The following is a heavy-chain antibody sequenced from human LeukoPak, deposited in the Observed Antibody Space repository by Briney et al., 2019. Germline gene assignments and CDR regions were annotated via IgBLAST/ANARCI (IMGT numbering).Heavy chain of an antibody. CDR3: ARQSDVRTRRGDDAFDI. J-gene: IGHJ3*02. D-gene: IGHD3-10*01. CDR2: ISADNGNT. V-gene: IGHV1-18*01. CDR1: GYTFTGYG. Sequence: ASVKVSCKSSGYTFTGYGISWVRQAPGQGLEWTGWISADNGNTNYPQNLQGRVTMTTDTSTSTAYMELRSLRFDDTAVYYCARQSDVRTRRGDDAFDIWGQGTMVTVPS.